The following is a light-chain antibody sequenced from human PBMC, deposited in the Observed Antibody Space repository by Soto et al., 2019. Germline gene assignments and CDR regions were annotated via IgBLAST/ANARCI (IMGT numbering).Light chain of an antibody. CDR1: QSISGW. J-gene: IGKJ1*01. CDR2: DAS. CDR3: QHYNSYSEA. V-gene: IGKV1-5*01. Sequence: DIQMTQSPSTLSASVGDRVTITCLASQSISGWLAWYQQKPGKPPKLLIYDASSLEGGVPSRFSGSGSGTEFTLTISSLQPDDFATYYCQHYNSYSEAFGQGTNVDI.